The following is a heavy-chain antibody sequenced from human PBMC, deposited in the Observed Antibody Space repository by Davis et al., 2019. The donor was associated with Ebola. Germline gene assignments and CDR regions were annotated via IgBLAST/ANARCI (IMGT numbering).Heavy chain of an antibody. Sequence: HTGGSLRLSCEASGLTFNTYWMHWVRQVPGKGLVWVALITNDGRSSNYADSVKGRFTISRDNDKNTLYLQMNSLRVEDTAVYFCARGVPYYDFWSAYRLDYWGQGTEVTVSS. D-gene: IGHD3-3*01. J-gene: IGHJ4*02. CDR3: ARGVPYYDFWSAYRLDY. V-gene: IGHV3-74*01. CDR1: GLTFNTYW. CDR2: ITNDGRSS.